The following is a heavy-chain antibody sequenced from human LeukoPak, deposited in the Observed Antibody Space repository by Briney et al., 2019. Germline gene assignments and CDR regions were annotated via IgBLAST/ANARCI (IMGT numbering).Heavy chain of an antibody. CDR1: GGSISSYY. V-gene: IGHV4-59*08. Sequence: SETLSLTCTVSGGSISSYYWSWIRQPPGKGLEWIGYIYYSGSTNYNPSLKSRVTISVDTSKNQFSLKLSSVTAADTAVYYCARHRGYYGSGSNYYYYMDVWGKGTTVTISS. D-gene: IGHD3-10*01. CDR3: ARHRGYYGSGSNYYYYMDV. CDR2: IYYSGST. J-gene: IGHJ6*03.